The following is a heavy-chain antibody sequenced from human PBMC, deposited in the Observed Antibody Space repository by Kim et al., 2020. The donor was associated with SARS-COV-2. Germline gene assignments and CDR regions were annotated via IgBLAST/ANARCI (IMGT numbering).Heavy chain of an antibody. Sequence: SVKVSCKASGGTFSSYAISWVRQAPGQGLEWMGGIIPIFGTANYAQKFQGRVTITADESTSTAYMELSSLRSEDTAVYYCARDRVSTQEITIFGVVNPYGAFDIWGQGTMVTVSS. V-gene: IGHV1-69*13. CDR1: GGTFSSYA. CDR2: IIPIFGTA. CDR3: ARDRVSTQEITIFGVVNPYGAFDI. J-gene: IGHJ3*02. D-gene: IGHD3-3*01.